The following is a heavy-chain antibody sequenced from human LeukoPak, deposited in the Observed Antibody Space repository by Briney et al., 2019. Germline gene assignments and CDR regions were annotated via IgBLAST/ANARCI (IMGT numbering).Heavy chain of an antibody. D-gene: IGHD6-13*01. Sequence: EGSLRLSCAASGFTFSAYGVHWVRQAPGKGLEWLAFIRYDGRIKNYADSVKGRFTISRDNSKNTLYLQMNSLTTEDTSLYYCARNRAAAGDWLDPWGQGTLVIVSS. J-gene: IGHJ5*02. CDR2: IRYDGRIK. CDR3: ARNRAAAGDWLDP. V-gene: IGHV3-30*02. CDR1: GFTFSAYG.